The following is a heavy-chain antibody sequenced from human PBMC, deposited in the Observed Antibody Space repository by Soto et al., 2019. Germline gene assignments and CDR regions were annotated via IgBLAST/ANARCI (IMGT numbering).Heavy chain of an antibody. D-gene: IGHD6-19*01. CDR1: GFTFSSYG. J-gene: IGHJ4*02. Sequence: QVQLVESGGGVVQPGRSLRLSCAASGFTFSSYGMHWVRQAPGKGLEWVAVISYDGSNKYYADSVRGRFTISRDNSKNTLYLQMNSLRAEYTAVYYCAKVPSSSGWTHFDYWGQGTLVTVSS. CDR3: AKVPSSSGWTHFDY. CDR2: ISYDGSNK. V-gene: IGHV3-30*18.